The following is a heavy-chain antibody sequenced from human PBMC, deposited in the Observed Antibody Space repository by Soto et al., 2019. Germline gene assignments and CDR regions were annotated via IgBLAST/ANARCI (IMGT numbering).Heavy chain of an antibody. CDR2: ISSSSSYI. D-gene: IGHD6-6*01. J-gene: IGHJ6*02. CDR1: GFTFSSYS. V-gene: IGHV3-21*01. Sequence: PGGSLRLSCAASGFTFSSYSMNWVRQAPGKGLEWVSSISSSSSYIYYADSVKGRFTISRDNAKNSLYLQMNSLRAEDTAVYYCALSQYSSSSPDSYYYGMDVWGQGTTVIVSS. CDR3: ALSQYSSSSPDSYYYGMDV.